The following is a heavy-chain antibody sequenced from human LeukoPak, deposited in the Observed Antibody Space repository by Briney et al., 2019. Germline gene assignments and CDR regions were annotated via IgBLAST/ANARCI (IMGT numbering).Heavy chain of an antibody. Sequence: GGSLRLSCAAPGFTFSTYWMSWVRQAPGKGLEWVANIQQDGSEKYYVDSVKGRFTISRDNSKNTLYLQMNSLRAEDTAVYYCARRAGAYSHPYDYWGQGTLVTVSS. CDR1: GFTFSTYW. J-gene: IGHJ4*02. D-gene: IGHD4/OR15-4a*01. V-gene: IGHV3-7*03. CDR2: IQQDGSEK. CDR3: ARRAGAYSHPYDY.